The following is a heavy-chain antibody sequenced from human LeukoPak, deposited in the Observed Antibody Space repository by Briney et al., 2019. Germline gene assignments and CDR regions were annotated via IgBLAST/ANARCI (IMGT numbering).Heavy chain of an antibody. J-gene: IGHJ4*02. CDR1: GFTFSSYA. Sequence: PGGSLRLSCAASGFTFSSYAMHWVRQAPGKGLEWVAVISYDGSNKYYTDSVKGRFTISRDNSKNTLYLQMNSLRAEDTAVYYCARRAYCSGGSCYDRGFDYWGQGTLVTVSS. V-gene: IGHV3-30-3*01. CDR3: ARRAYCSGGSCYDRGFDY. D-gene: IGHD2-15*01. CDR2: ISYDGSNK.